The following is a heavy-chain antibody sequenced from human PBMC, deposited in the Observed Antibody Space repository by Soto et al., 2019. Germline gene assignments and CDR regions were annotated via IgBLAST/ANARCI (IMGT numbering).Heavy chain of an antibody. CDR1: GGTFSSYA. CDR2: IIPIFGTA. V-gene: IGHV1-69*06. CDR3: ARAPQPGIAAAGPLDY. D-gene: IGHD6-13*01. Sequence: SVKVSCKASGGTFSSYAISWVRQAPGQGLEWMGGIIPIFGTANYAQKFQGRVTITADKSTSTAYMELSSLRSEDTAVYYCARAPQPGIAAAGPLDYWGQGTLVTVSS. J-gene: IGHJ4*02.